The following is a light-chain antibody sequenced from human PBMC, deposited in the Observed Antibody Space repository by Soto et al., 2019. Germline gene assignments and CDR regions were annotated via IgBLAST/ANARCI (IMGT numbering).Light chain of an antibody. CDR2: DVS. CDR1: SSDVGGYNY. Sequence: QSALTQPPSASGSPGQSVAISCTGTSSDVGGYNYVSWYQQHPGKAPKLMIYDVSNRPSGISNRFFGSKSGNTASLTISGLQAEDEANYYCSSYTSTSRLEVFGGGTKLTVL. J-gene: IGLJ3*02. V-gene: IGLV2-14*01. CDR3: SSYTSTSRLEV.